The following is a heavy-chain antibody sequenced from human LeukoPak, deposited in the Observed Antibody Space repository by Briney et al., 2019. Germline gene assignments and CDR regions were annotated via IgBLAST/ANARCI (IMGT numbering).Heavy chain of an antibody. D-gene: IGHD3-22*01. CDR1: GFTFSGSA. CDR2: MNSDGSII. Sequence: GGSLRLSCAASGFTFSGSAMHWVRQAPGKGLVWVSAMNSDGSIIDYVDSVKGRFTISRDNAKNTLYLQMNSLRAEDTAMYYCTRVYYDSAGQSLFAYWGQGTLVTVSS. V-gene: IGHV3-74*01. CDR3: TRVYYDSAGQSLFAY. J-gene: IGHJ4*02.